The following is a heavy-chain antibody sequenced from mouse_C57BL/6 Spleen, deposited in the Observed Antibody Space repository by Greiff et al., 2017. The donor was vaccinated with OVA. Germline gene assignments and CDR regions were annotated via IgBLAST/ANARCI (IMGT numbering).Heavy chain of an antibody. J-gene: IGHJ3*01. D-gene: IGHD2-5*01. Sequence: EVKLMESGGGLVKPGGSLKLSCAASGFTFSDYGMHWVRQAPEKGLEWVAYISSGSSTIYYADTVKGRFTISRDNAKNTLFLQMTSLRSEDTAMYYCASAYYSNWGFAYWGQGTLVTVSA. CDR3: ASAYYSNWGFAY. CDR1: GFTFSDYG. V-gene: IGHV5-17*01. CDR2: ISSGSSTI.